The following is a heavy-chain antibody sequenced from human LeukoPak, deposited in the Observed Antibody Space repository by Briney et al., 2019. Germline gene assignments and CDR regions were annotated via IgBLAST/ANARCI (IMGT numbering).Heavy chain of an antibody. CDR1: GGTFSIYA. V-gene: IGHV1-69*13. J-gene: IGHJ4*02. CDR3: ARAGLIVGATPLGGFDY. Sequence: SVNVSCKASGGTFSIYAISWVRQAPGQGLEWMGGIIPIFGTANYAQKFQGRVTITADESTSTAYMELSSLRSEDTAVYYCARAGLIVGATPLGGFDYWGRGTLVTVSS. CDR2: IIPIFGTA. D-gene: IGHD1-26*01.